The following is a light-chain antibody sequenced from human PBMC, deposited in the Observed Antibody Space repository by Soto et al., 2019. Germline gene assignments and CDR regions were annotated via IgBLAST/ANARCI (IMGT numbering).Light chain of an antibody. CDR2: GAS. CDR1: QSVSSSY. CDR3: QQYGSSPRVT. J-gene: IGKJ4*01. Sequence: EIVLTQSPGTLSLSPGERATLSCRASQSVSSSYLAWYQQKPGQAPRLLIYGASSRATGIPDRFSGSGSGTDFTHTINRLEPEDFAVYYCQQYGSSPRVTFGGGTKVEIK. V-gene: IGKV3-20*01.